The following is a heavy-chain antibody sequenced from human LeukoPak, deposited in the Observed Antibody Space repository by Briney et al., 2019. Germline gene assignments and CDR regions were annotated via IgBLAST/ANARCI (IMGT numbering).Heavy chain of an antibody. CDR3: AKENIVATTKKGVGYYYYFYGLDV. V-gene: IGHV1-18*01. D-gene: IGHD5-12*01. Sequence: ASVTVSCTASGYTFTSYGISWVRQAPGQGLEWMGWISAYNGNTNYAQKLQGRVTMTTDTSTSTAYMELRSLRTDDTAVYYFAKENIVATTKKGVGYYYYFYGLDVWGQGTTVTVSS. CDR2: ISAYNGNT. J-gene: IGHJ6*01. CDR1: GYTFTSYG.